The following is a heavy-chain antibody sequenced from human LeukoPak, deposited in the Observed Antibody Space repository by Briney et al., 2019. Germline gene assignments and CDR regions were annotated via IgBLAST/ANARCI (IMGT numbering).Heavy chain of an antibody. J-gene: IGHJ4*02. Sequence: ASVKVSCKASGYTFTGYYMHWVRQAPGQGLEWMGWINPNSGGTNYAQKFRGRVTMTRDTSISTAYLELSRLRSDDTAVYYCASTSIAVAGTGGDYWGQGTLVTVSS. CDR2: INPNSGGT. D-gene: IGHD6-19*01. CDR1: GYTFTGYY. CDR3: ASTSIAVAGTGGDY. V-gene: IGHV1-2*02.